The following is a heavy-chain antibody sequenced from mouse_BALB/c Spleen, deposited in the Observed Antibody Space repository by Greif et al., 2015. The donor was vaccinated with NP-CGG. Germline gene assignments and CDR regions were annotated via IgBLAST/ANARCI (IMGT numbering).Heavy chain of an antibody. CDR3: ALSTMITTGAMDY. Sequence: EVQLVESGGGLVQPGGSRKLSCAASGFTFSSFGMHWVRQAPEKGLEWVAYISSGSSTIYYADTVKGRFTISRDNPENTLFLQMTSLRSEDTAMYYCALSTMITTGAMDYWGQGTSVTVSS. J-gene: IGHJ4*01. CDR1: GFTFSSFG. CDR2: ISSGSSTI. V-gene: IGHV5-17*02. D-gene: IGHD2-4*01.